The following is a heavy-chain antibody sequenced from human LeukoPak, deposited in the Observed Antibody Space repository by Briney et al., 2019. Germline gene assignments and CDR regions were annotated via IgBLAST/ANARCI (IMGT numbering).Heavy chain of an antibody. J-gene: IGHJ4*02. CDR2: INHGGNKI. CDR3: ARGPHYGSGSDFFDY. D-gene: IGHD3-10*01. V-gene: IGHV3-7*01. Sequence: GGSLRLSCVASGFTLSTHWRNWVRQAPGKGLEWVASINHGGNKIYYLDSVKGRFTISSDSATNSLHLQMNSLRVEDTAVYYCARGPHYGSGSDFFDYWGQGTLVTVSS. CDR1: GFTLSTHW.